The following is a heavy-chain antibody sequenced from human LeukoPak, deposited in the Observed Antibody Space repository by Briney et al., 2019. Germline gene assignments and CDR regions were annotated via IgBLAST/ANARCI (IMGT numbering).Heavy chain of an antibody. CDR1: GFSFSSYT. CDR3: AKGLETESRLDS. V-gene: IGHV3-23*01. D-gene: IGHD1-1*01. J-gene: IGHJ4*02. Sequence: GGSLRLSCAASGFSFSSYTMYWVRQAPGKGLEWVSGIRHSDGSTYYADAVKGRFTISSDKSKNILFLQMNSLRAEDTALYYCAKGLETESRLDSWGQGTLVTVSS. CDR2: IRHSDGST.